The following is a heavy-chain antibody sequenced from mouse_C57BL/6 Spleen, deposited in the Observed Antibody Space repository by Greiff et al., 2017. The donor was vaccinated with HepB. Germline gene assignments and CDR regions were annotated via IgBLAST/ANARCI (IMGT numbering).Heavy chain of an antibody. CDR2: INPNNGGT. V-gene: IGHV1-26*01. J-gene: IGHJ3*01. CDR1: GYTFTDYY. Sequence: VQLQQSGPELVKPGASVKISCKASGYTFTDYYMNWVKQSHGKSLEWIGDINPNNGGTSYNQKFKGKATLTVDKSSSTAYMELRSLTSEDSAVYYCARWGYYGSSYAWFAYWGQGTLVTVSA. D-gene: IGHD1-1*01. CDR3: ARWGYYGSSYAWFAY.